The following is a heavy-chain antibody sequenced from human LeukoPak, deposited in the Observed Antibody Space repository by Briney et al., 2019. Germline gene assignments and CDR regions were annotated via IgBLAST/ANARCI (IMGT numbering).Heavy chain of an antibody. J-gene: IGHJ4*02. Sequence: TGGSVRLSCAASGFTFSSYGMHWVRQAPGKGLEWVAVISYDGSNKYYADSVKGRFTISRDNSKNTLYLQMNSLRAEDTAVYYCAKEFDDYYGSGSHPFDYWGQGTLVTVSS. CDR2: ISYDGSNK. CDR3: AKEFDDYYGSGSHPFDY. D-gene: IGHD3-10*01. V-gene: IGHV3-30*18. CDR1: GFTFSSYG.